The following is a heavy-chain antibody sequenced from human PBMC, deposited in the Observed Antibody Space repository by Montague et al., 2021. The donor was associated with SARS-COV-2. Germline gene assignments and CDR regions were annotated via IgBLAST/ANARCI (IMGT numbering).Heavy chain of an antibody. Sequence: CAISGDSVSSNSATWNWIRQSPSRGLEWLGRTYYRSMWKSDYARSVKSRIAINPDTSKNQFSLQLSSVTPEDTALYYCVRGIEAAGSYDCWGQGTLVTVS. CDR3: VRGIEAAGSYDC. V-gene: IGHV6-1*01. J-gene: IGHJ4*02. CDR1: GDSVSSNSAT. D-gene: IGHD6-13*01. CDR2: TYYRSMWKS.